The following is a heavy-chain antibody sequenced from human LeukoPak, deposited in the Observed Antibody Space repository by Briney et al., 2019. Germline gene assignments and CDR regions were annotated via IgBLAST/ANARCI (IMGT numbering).Heavy chain of an antibody. V-gene: IGHV1-2*02. CDR3: AREGGGLRYFDWFTDY. D-gene: IGHD3-9*01. CDR2: INPNSGVT. Sequence: ASVKVSCKASGYTFSGFYIHWVRQAPGQGLEWMGWINPNSGVTNYAQKLQGRVTMTTDTSTSTAYMELRSLRSDDTAVYYCAREGGGLRYFDWFTDYWGQGTLVTVSS. CDR1: GYTFSGFY. J-gene: IGHJ4*02.